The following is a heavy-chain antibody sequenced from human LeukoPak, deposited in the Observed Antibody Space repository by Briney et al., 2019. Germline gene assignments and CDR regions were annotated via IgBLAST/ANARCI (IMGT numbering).Heavy chain of an antibody. V-gene: IGHV5-51*01. CDR2: IYPGDSDT. CDR3: ARRLFSSSSPDY. Sequence: GESLKISCKGSEYSFTSYWIDWVRQMPGKGLEWMGIIYPGDSDTRYSPSFQGRVTISADRSISTAYLQWSSLKASDTAMYYCARRLFSSSSPDYWGQGTLVTVSS. J-gene: IGHJ4*02. CDR1: EYSFTSYW. D-gene: IGHD6-6*01.